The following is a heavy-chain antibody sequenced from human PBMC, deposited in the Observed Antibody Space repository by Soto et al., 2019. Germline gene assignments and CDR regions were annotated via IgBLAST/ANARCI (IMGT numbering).Heavy chain of an antibody. CDR1: GFTFSSYA. V-gene: IGHV3-23*01. J-gene: IGHJ6*02. Sequence: GGSLRLSCAASGFTFSSYAMSWVRQAPGKGLEWVSAISGSGGSTYYADSVKGRFTISRDNSKNTLYLQMNSLRAEDTAVYYCAKGGLGGVSSGIAATGTPYSYYGMDVWGQGTTVTVSS. CDR2: ISGSGGST. CDR3: AKGGLGGVSSGIAATGTPYSYYGMDV. D-gene: IGHD6-13*01.